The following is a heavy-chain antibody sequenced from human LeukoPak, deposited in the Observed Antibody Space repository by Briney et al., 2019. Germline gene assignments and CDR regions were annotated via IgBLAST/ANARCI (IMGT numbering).Heavy chain of an antibody. J-gene: IGHJ4*02. D-gene: IGHD6-13*01. CDR1: GFTFSSYG. V-gene: IGHV3-30*03. CDR2: ISYDGSNK. Sequence: GGSLRLSCAASGFTFSSYGMHWVRQAPGKGLEWVAVISYDGSNKYYADSVKGRFTISRDNSKNTLYLQMNSLRAEDTAVYYCARARGTAAWDPDDYWGQGTLVTVSS. CDR3: ARARGTAAWDPDDY.